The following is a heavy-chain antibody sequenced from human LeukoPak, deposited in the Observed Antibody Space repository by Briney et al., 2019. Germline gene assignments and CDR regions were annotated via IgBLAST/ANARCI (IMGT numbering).Heavy chain of an antibody. V-gene: IGHV3-48*03. CDR3: ARESPSYGGNVFDY. J-gene: IGHJ4*02. CDR2: ISSSGTAI. CDR1: GFTFSSYE. Sequence: GGSLCLSCAASGFTFSSYEMNWVRQAPGKGLEWVSYISSSGTAIYYADSVKGRFTISRDNAKNSLYLQMNSLRAEDTAVYYCARESPSYGGNVFDYWGQGTLVTVSS. D-gene: IGHD4-23*01.